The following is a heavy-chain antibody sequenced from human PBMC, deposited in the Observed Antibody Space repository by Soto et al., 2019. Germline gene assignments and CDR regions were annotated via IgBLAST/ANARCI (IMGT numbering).Heavy chain of an antibody. Sequence: GESLKISCNASGYSFTSYWIAWVRQMPGKGLEWMGIINPGDSDTRRSPSFQGHVTISADKSITTAYLQWSSLKASDTAIYYCARNFSGTYSNYDYWGQGTLVTVSS. V-gene: IGHV5-51*01. J-gene: IGHJ4*02. CDR3: ARNFSGTYSNYDY. CDR2: INPGDSDT. D-gene: IGHD4-4*01. CDR1: GYSFTSYW.